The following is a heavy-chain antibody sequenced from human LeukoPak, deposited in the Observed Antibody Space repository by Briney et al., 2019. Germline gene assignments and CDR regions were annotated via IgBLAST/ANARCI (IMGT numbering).Heavy chain of an antibody. CDR2: VTMKSDGGTT. Sequence: GGSLRLSCAASGFSFSSYEMNWVRQAPGKGLEWVGHVTMKSDGGTTDYAAPVKGRFTISRDDSKSYLQMNSLKTEDTALYYCTTGYASDWYAWGQGTMVTVSS. CDR1: GFSFSSYE. D-gene: IGHD6-19*01. J-gene: IGHJ3*01. CDR3: TTGYASDWYA. V-gene: IGHV3-15*01.